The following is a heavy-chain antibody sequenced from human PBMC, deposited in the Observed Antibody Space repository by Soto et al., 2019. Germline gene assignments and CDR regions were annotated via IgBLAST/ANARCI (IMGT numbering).Heavy chain of an antibody. CDR3: TSPRLEWYWFDP. D-gene: IGHD3-3*01. V-gene: IGHV3-73*02. Sequence: EVQLVESGGGLVQPGGSLKLSCAASGFTFSDSTLHWVRQVSGKGLEWIGRIRSKANNYATTYSASVTGRFTISRDDSKNTAYLQMNSLKTEDTAVYYCTSPRLEWYWFDPWGQGTLVIVSS. CDR1: GFTFSDST. J-gene: IGHJ5*02. CDR2: IRSKANNYAT.